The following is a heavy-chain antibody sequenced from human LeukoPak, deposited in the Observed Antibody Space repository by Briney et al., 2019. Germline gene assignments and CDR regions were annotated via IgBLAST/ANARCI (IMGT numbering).Heavy chain of an antibody. J-gene: IGHJ6*02. Sequence: SETLSLTCTVSGGSISTYYWSWIRQPPGKGLEWIGYIYYSGSINYNPSLKSRVTISVDTSKNQFSLKLSSVTAADTAVYYCARQKWEQQGRDYYFNGLDVWGPGTTVIVSS. CDR2: IYYSGSI. D-gene: IGHD1/OR15-1a*01. V-gene: IGHV4-59*08. CDR1: GGSISTYY. CDR3: ARQKWEQQGRDYYFNGLDV.